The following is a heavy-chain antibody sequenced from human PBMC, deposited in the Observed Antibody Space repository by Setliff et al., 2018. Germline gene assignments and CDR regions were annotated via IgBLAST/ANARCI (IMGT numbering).Heavy chain of an antibody. Sequence: TLSLTGTVNGGYIRSGSYYCSWIRQPAGKGMEWIGHIYTSGSTNYNPSLKSRVTISVDTSKNQFSLKLSSVTAADTAVYYCARDPVVVVAAMSDAFDIWGQGTMVTVSS. CDR2: IYTSGST. D-gene: IGHD2-15*01. CDR1: GGYIRSGSYY. V-gene: IGHV4-61*09. J-gene: IGHJ3*02. CDR3: ARDPVVVVAAMSDAFDI.